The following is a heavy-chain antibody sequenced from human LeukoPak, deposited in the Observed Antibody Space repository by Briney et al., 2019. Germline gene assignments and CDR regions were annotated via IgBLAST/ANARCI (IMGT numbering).Heavy chain of an antibody. CDR2: ISGGGGST. D-gene: IGHD3-22*01. V-gene: IGHV3-23*01. CDR3: AKRRNSSDGMDFDY. CDR1: GFTFSSYA. Sequence: GGSLRLSCAASGFTFSSYAMSWVRQSPGKGLEWVSAISGGGGSTYYADSVKGRFTISRDNSKNTLYLQMNSLRAEDTAVYYCAKRRNSSDGMDFDYWGQGTLVTVSS. J-gene: IGHJ4*02.